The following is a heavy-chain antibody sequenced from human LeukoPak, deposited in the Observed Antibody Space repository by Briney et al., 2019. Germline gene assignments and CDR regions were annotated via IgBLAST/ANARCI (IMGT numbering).Heavy chain of an antibody. D-gene: IGHD6-6*01. V-gene: IGHV1-69*01. CDR3: ARGVEYSSSSASDY. J-gene: IGHJ4*02. CDR2: IIPIFGTA. CDR1: GGTFSSYA. Sequence: SVKVSCKASGGTFSSYAISWVRQAPGQGLEWRGGIIPIFGTANYAQKFQGRVTITADESTSTAYMELSSLRSEDTAVYYCARGVEYSSSSASDYWGQGTLVTVSS.